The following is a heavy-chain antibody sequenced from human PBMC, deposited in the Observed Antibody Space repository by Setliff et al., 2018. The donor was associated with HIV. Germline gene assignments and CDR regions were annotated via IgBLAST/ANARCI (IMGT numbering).Heavy chain of an antibody. Sequence: GASVKVSCKASGYTFTDYYIHWVRQAPGQGLEWMGWINPNSADTNYAQKFQGRVTMTWDTSISTAYMDLSSLTSDDTAIYYCTRATRYCGGDCSSGGAYDIWGQGTVVTVSS. CDR2: INPNSADT. CDR1: GYTFTDYY. V-gene: IGHV1-2*02. D-gene: IGHD2-21*02. CDR3: TRATRYCGGDCSSGGAYDI. J-gene: IGHJ3*02.